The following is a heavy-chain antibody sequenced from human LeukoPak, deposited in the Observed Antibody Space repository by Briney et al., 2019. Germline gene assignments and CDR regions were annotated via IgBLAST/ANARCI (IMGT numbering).Heavy chain of an antibody. Sequence: GRSLRLSCAASGFTFDDYAMHWVRQAPGKGLEWVSGISWNSGSIGYADSVKGRFTISRDNAKNSLYLQMNSLRAEDTAVYYCARSIVGATSDYWGQGTLVTVSS. V-gene: IGHV3-9*01. CDR1: GFTFDDYA. CDR3: ARSIVGATSDY. J-gene: IGHJ4*02. CDR2: ISWNSGSI. D-gene: IGHD1-26*01.